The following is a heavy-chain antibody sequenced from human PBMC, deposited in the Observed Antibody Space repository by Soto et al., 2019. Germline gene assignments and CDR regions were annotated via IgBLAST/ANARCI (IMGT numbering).Heavy chain of an antibody. CDR2: INPNNGVT. J-gene: IGHJ6*03. D-gene: IGHD1-26*01. V-gene: IGHV1-2*04. CDR1: GDRFTDYY. Sequence: QVQLVQSGAEVKEPGASVTVSCRASGDRFTDYYMHWVRRAPGRGLEWMGWINPNNGVTKYAQKFQGWVTMTRDTSIRTVYMQLSRLRFDDTAIYYCARESGGATATLDYYYFYMDVWGTGTTVTVSS. CDR3: ARESGGATATLDYYYFYMDV.